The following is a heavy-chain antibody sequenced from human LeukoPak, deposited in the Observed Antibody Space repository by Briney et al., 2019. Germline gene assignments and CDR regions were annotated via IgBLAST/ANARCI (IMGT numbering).Heavy chain of an antibody. CDR2: IIPIFGTA. CDR1: GGTFSSYA. CDR3: ARARRWDSRYYFDY. Sequence: GASVKVSCKASGGTFSSYAISWVRQAPGQGLEWMGGIIPIFGTANYAQKFQGRVTITADESTSTAYMELSSLRPEDTAVYYCARARRWDSRYYFDYWGQGTLVTVSS. V-gene: IGHV1-69*13. D-gene: IGHD1-26*01. J-gene: IGHJ4*02.